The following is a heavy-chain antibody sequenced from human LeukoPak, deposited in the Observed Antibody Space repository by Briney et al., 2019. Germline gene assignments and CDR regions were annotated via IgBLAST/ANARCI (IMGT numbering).Heavy chain of an antibody. CDR3: ARAPHPEYQLLSINWFDP. CDR1: GFTFSTYA. Sequence: GGSLRLSCSASGFTFSTYAMSWVRQAPGKGLEWVSSISSSSSYIYYADSVKGRFTISRDNAKNSLYLQMNSLRAEDTAVYYCARAPHPEYQLLSINWFDPWGQGTLVTVSS. D-gene: IGHD2-2*01. CDR2: ISSSSSYI. V-gene: IGHV3-21*01. J-gene: IGHJ5*02.